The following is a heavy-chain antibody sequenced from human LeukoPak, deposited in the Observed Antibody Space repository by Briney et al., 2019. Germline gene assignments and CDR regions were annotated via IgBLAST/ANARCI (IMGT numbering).Heavy chain of an antibody. Sequence: GGSLRLSCAASGFTFSNYWMHWVSRISSDESITSYADFVKGRFTISRDNSKNTLYLQMNSLRAEDTAVYYCAKDHGQQCFDLWGRGTLVTVSS. V-gene: IGHV3-74*01. CDR2: ISSDESIT. CDR3: AKDHGQQCFDL. D-gene: IGHD6-13*01. J-gene: IGHJ2*01. CDR1: GFTFSNYW.